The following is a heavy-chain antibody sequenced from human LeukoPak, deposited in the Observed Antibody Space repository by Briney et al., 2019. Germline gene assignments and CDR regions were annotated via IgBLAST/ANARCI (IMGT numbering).Heavy chain of an antibody. CDR1: GFTFSTYS. Sequence: PGGSLRLSCAASGFTFSTYSMNWVRQAPGRGLEWVSYISSSNSTIYSADYLKGRFTISRDNSKNTLYLQMNSLRAEDTAVYYCARVIGSSWPWAFGYWGQGTLVTVSS. J-gene: IGHJ4*02. D-gene: IGHD6-13*01. CDR2: ISSSNSTI. CDR3: ARVIGSSWPWAFGY. V-gene: IGHV3-48*01.